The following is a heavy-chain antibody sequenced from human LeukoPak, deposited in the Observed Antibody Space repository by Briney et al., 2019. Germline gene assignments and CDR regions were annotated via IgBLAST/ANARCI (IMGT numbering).Heavy chain of an antibody. D-gene: IGHD1-26*01. J-gene: IGHJ4*02. CDR1: GFAVSSNH. V-gene: IGHV3-23*01. CDR2: IGGGGEST. Sequence: GGSLRLSCVASGFAVSSNHMNWVRQAPGKGLEWVSTIGGGGESTYYADSVKGRFTISRDNSKNTVYLQMNSLRAEDTAVYYCAKVLSGSQDYWGQGTLVTVFS. CDR3: AKVLSGSQDY.